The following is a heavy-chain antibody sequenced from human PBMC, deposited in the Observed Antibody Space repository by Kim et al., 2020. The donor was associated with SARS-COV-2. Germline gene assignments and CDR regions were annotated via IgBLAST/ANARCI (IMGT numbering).Heavy chain of an antibody. CDR1: KFTFSTSA. V-gene: IGHV3-23*01. D-gene: IGHD3-16*01. Sequence: GGSLRLSCAASKFTFSTSAMTWVRQAPGKGLEWVSSISGSRAIPYYPDSLKGRFTISRDNSKNTLYLQLCVLRVEDTPTYFFSKGPHREDSVMGGGGLDV. CDR2: ISGSRAIP. J-gene: IGHJ6*01. CDR3: SKGPHREDSVMGGGGLDV.